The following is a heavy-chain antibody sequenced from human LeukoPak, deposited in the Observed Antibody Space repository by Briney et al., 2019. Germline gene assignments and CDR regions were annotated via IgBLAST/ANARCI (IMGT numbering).Heavy chain of an antibody. Sequence: GASVKVSCKASGYTFTSYYMHWVRQAPGQGLEWMGIINPSGGSTSYAQKFQGRVTMTRDTSTSTVYMELSSLRSEDTAVYCCARDESAYAFDIWGQGTMVTVSS. J-gene: IGHJ3*02. CDR3: ARDESAYAFDI. CDR2: INPSGGST. CDR1: GYTFTSYY. V-gene: IGHV1-46*01.